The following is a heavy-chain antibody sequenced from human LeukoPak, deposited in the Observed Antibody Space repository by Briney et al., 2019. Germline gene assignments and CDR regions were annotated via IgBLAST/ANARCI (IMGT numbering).Heavy chain of an antibody. J-gene: IGHJ2*01. CDR3: AREGIPWYFDL. D-gene: IGHD5-18*01. Sequence: PSETLSLTCTVSGDSISDYYWSWIRQPAGKGLEWIGRIYTSGSTNYNPSLKSRVTISVDTSKNQFSLKLSSVTAADTAVYYCAREGIPWYFDLWGRGTLVTVSS. CDR1: GDSISDYY. V-gene: IGHV4-4*07. CDR2: IYTSGST.